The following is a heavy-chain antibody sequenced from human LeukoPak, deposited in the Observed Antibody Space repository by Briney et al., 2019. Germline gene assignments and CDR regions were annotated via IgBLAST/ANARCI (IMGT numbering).Heavy chain of an antibody. J-gene: IGHJ4*02. CDR1: GGTFSSYA. Sequence: SVKVSCKASGGTFSSYAISWVRQAPGQGLEWMGGIIPMFGTANYAQKFQGRVTITTGETRSTAYMELSSLRSEDTAVYYCARARYHDFWSGYYCDYWGQGTLVTVSS. D-gene: IGHD3-3*01. CDR2: IIPMFGTA. V-gene: IGHV1-69*05. CDR3: ARARYHDFWSGYYCDY.